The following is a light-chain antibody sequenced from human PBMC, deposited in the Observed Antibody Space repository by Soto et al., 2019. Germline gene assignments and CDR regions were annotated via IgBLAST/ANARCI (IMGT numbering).Light chain of an antibody. J-gene: IGKJ1*01. Sequence: DIQMTQSPSSLSASVGDRVTITCRARQGISTSLAWYQQKSGKVPKLLIYHASTLQSGVPSRFSGSGSGTDFTLTISSLQPEDVATYYCQKYDSAPWTLGQGTKVEIK. CDR1: QGISTS. V-gene: IGKV1-27*01. CDR2: HAS. CDR3: QKYDSAPWT.